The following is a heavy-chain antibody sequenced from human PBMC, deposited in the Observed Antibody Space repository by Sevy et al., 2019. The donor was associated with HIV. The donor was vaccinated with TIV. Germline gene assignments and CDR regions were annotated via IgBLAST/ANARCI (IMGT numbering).Heavy chain of an antibody. D-gene: IGHD5-18*01. CDR2: ISYDGSNK. J-gene: IGHJ4*02. CDR1: GFTFSSYG. CDR3: AKDEWGGYSYGLTFDY. Sequence: GSLRLSCAASGFTFSSYGMHWVRQAPGKGLEWVAVISYDGSNKYYADSVKGRFTISRDNSKNTLYLQMNSLRAEDTAVYYCAKDEWGGYSYGLTFDYWGQGTLVTVSS. V-gene: IGHV3-30*18.